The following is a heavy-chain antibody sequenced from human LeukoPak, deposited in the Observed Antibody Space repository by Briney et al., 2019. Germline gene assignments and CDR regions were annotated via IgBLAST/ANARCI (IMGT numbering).Heavy chain of an antibody. CDR2: INPSGGST. Sequence: ASVKVSCKASGYTFTSYYMHWVRQAPGQGLEWMGIINPSGGSTSYAQKFQGRVTMTRDTSTSTVYMELSSLRSEDTAVYYCARGEGYTSTWYQPHFDYWGQGTLVTVSS. CDR3: ARGEGYTSTWYQPHFDY. D-gene: IGHD6-13*01. J-gene: IGHJ4*02. CDR1: GYTFTSYY. V-gene: IGHV1-46*01.